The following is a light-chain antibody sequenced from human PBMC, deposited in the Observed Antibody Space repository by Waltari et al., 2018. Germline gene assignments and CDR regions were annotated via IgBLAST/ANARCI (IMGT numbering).Light chain of an antibody. J-gene: IGLJ3*02. CDR2: STN. CDR3: VLYMGSGIWV. V-gene: IGLV8-61*01. Sequence: QTVVTQEPSFSVSPGGTVTLTCGLSSGSVSTSHYPHWYQQTPGQAPRTLIYSTNTRSSGGPDRFSCSILRKKAALTITGAQADDDSDYFCVLYMGSGIWVFGGGTKLTVL. CDR1: SGSVSTSHY.